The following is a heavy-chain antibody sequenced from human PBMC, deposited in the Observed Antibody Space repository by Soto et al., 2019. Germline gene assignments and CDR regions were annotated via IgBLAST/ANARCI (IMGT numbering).Heavy chain of an antibody. CDR3: ARGAAGTAYYYGMDV. J-gene: IGHJ6*02. CDR2: IYSGGST. CDR1: GFTVSSNY. D-gene: IGHD6-19*01. V-gene: IGHV3-53*01. Sequence: PGGSLRFSCAASGFTVSSNYMSWVRQAPGKGLEWVSVIYSGGSTYYADSVKGRFTISRDNSKNTLYLQMNSLRAEDTAVYYCARGAAGTAYYYGMDVWGHGTTVTVSS.